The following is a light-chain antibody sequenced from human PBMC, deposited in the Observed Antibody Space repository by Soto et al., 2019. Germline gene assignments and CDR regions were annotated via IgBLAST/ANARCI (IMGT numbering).Light chain of an antibody. V-gene: IGKV2-30*02. Sequence: DVVMTQSPLSLPVTLGQPASISCRSNHSLVHSDGIAYFSWFQQRPGRSPRRLIYKVSNRDSGVPARFSGSGSGTDFALKISRVEAEDVGVYYCMQGTHWPRTFGQGTKVDIK. J-gene: IGKJ1*01. CDR3: MQGTHWPRT. CDR2: KVS. CDR1: HSLVHSDGIAY.